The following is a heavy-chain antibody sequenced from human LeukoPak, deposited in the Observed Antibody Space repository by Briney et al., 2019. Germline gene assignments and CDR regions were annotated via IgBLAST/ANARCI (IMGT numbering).Heavy chain of an antibody. CDR3: ARVTGITVASGGAFDL. J-gene: IGHJ3*01. V-gene: IGHV4-59*01. CDR2: IYYSGST. D-gene: IGHD3-10*01. CDR1: GGSISSYY. Sequence: SETLSLTCTVSGGSISSYYWSWIRQPPGKGLEWIGYIYYSGSTNYNPSLKSRVTISVDTSKNQFSLKLSSVTAADTAVYYCARVTGITVASGGAFDLWGQGTMVTVSS.